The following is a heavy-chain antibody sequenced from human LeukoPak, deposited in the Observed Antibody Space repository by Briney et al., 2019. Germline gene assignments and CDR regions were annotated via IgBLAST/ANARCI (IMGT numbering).Heavy chain of an antibody. CDR1: GLTFSNYA. CDR3: AKGRQQLAYFDY. D-gene: IGHD6-13*01. J-gene: IGHJ4*02. V-gene: IGHV3-23*01. CDR2: ISTNGDRT. Sequence: GGSLRLSCAASGLTFSNYAMTWVRQAPGKGLEWVSAISTNGDRTYYADSVKGRFTVSRDNFKNTLCLQMNSLRAEDTALYYCAKGRQQLAYFDYWGQGTLVTVSS.